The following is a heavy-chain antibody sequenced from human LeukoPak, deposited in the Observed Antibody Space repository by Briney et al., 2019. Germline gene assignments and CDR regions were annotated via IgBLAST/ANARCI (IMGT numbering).Heavy chain of an antibody. V-gene: IGHV1-69*05. J-gene: IGHJ3*02. CDR3: ARDRSIGLAFDI. CDR1: GGTFSGYA. D-gene: IGHD3-3*02. CDR2: IIPIFGTA. Sequence: ASVKVSCKASGGTFSGYAISWVRQAPGQGLEWMGRIIPIFGTANYAQKFQGRVTITTDESTSTAYMELSSLRSEDTAVYYCARDRSIGLAFDIWGQGTMVTVSS.